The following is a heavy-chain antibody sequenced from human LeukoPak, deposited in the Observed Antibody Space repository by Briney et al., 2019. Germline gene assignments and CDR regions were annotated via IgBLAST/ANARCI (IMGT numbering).Heavy chain of an antibody. CDR3: ARVGTEVAAAGGYFDY. Sequence: GASVKVSCKASGGTFSSYAISWVRQAPGQGLEWMGGIIPIFGTANYAQKFQGRVTITADESTSTAYMELSSLRSEDTAVYYCARVGTEVAAAGGYFDYWGQGTLVTVSS. J-gene: IGHJ4*02. CDR2: IIPIFGTA. CDR1: GGTFSSYA. D-gene: IGHD6-13*01. V-gene: IGHV1-69*13.